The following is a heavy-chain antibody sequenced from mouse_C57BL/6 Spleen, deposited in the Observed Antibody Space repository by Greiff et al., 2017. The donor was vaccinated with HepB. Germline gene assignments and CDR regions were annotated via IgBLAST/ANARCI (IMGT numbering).Heavy chain of an antibody. J-gene: IGHJ3*01. CDR1: GYTFTDYN. CDR2: INPNNGGT. Sequence: VQLQQSEPELVKPGASVKIPCKASGYTFTDYNMDWVKQSHGKSLEWIGDINPNNGGTIYNQKFKGKATLTVDKSSSTAYMELRSLTSEDTAVYYCARRGLGISFAYWGQGTLVTVSA. CDR3: ARRGLGISFAY. D-gene: IGHD3-1*01. V-gene: IGHV1-18*01.